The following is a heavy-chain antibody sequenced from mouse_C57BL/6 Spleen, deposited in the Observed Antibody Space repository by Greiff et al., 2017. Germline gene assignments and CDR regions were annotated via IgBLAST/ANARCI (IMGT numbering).Heavy chain of an antibody. CDR3: ALMTTVVAR. CDR2: IDPEDGET. V-gene: IGHV14-2*01. CDR1: GFNIKDYY. Sequence: VQLQQSGAELVKPGASVKLSCTASGFNIKDYYLHWVKQRTEQGLEWIGRIDPEDGETKYAPKFPGKATITADTSSNTAYLQLSSLTSEDTAVYYCALMTTVVARWGQGTTLTVSS. D-gene: IGHD1-1*01. J-gene: IGHJ2*01.